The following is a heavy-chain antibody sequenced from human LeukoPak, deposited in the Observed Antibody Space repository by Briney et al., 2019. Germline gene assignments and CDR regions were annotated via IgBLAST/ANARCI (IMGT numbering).Heavy chain of an antibody. J-gene: IGHJ4*02. CDR3: AREGEIGYDLSDY. CDR1: GDTFTNYY. V-gene: IGHV1-46*01. Sequence: ASVRVSCTASGDTFTNYYMNWVRQAPGHGLEWMGIINPSSGSTSYAQKFQGRVTVTRDTSTSTVYMELSSLRSEDTAMYYCAREGEIGYDLSDYWGQGTLVTVSS. CDR2: INPSSGST. D-gene: IGHD5-12*01.